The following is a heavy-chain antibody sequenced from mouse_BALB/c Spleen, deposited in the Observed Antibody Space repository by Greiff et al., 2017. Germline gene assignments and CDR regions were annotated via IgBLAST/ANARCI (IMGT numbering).Heavy chain of an antibody. CDR3: ARDMDGNYPYWYFDV. V-gene: IGHV7-3*02. CDR1: GFTFTDYY. Sequence: EVQLVESGGGLVQPGGSLRLSCATSGFTFTDYYMSWVRQPPGKALEWLGFIRNKANGYTTEYSASVKGRFTISRDNSQSILYLQMNTLRAEDSATYYCARDMDGNYPYWYFDVWGAGTTVTVSS. CDR2: IRNKANGYTT. J-gene: IGHJ1*01. D-gene: IGHD2-1*01.